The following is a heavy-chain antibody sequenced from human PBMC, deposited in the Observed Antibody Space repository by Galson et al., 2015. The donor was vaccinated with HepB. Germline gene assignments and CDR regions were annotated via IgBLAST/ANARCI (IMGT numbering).Heavy chain of an antibody. CDR3: AREADIVVVPAPLDY. CDR1: GYTFTGYY. J-gene: IGHJ4*02. V-gene: IGHV1-2*02. CDR2: INPNSGGT. Sequence: SVKVSCKASGYTFTGYYMHWVRQAPGQGLEWMGWINPNSGGTNYAQKFQGRVTMTRDTSISTAYMELSRLRSDDTAEYYCAREADIVVVPAPLDYWGQGTLVTVSS. D-gene: IGHD2-2*01.